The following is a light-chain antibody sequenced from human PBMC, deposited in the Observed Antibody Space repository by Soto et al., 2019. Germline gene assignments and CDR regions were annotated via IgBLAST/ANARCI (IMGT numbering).Light chain of an antibody. CDR2: NNI. CDR1: ISNIGAGFD. Sequence: QSVLTQPPSVSGAPGQRVTISCTGSISNIGAGFDVHWYQHLPGTAPKLLIYNNINRPSGVSDRFSGSKSGTSASLAITGLQAEDETDYYCPSFDSRLNAVVFGGGTKVTVL. V-gene: IGLV1-40*01. CDR3: PSFDSRLNAVV. J-gene: IGLJ2*01.